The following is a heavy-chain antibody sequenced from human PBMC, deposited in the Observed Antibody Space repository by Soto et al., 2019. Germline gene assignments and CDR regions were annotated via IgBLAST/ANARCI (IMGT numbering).Heavy chain of an antibody. V-gene: IGHV3-30-3*01. D-gene: IGHD3-3*01. CDR2: ISYDGSNK. Sequence: GGSLRLSCAASGFTFSSYAMHWVRQAPGKGLEWVAVISYDGSNKYYADSVKGRFTISRDNSKNTLYLQMNSLRAEDTAVYYCARAHKLGYYDFWSGYLPDYWGQGTLVTVYS. J-gene: IGHJ4*02. CDR1: GFTFSSYA. CDR3: ARAHKLGYYDFWSGYLPDY.